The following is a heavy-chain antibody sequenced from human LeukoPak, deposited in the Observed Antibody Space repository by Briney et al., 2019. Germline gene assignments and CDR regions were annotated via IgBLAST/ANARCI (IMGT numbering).Heavy chain of an antibody. J-gene: IGHJ4*02. CDR2: IIPIFGTA. D-gene: IGHD3-22*01. V-gene: IGHV1-69*05. CDR1: GGTFSSYA. Sequence: GASVKVSCKASGGTFSSYAISWVRQAPGQGLEWMGGIIPIFGTANYAQKFQGRVTITTDESTSTAYMELSRLRSEDTAVYYCASPYYYDSSGYLRYWGQGTLVTVSS. CDR3: ASPYYYDSSGYLRY.